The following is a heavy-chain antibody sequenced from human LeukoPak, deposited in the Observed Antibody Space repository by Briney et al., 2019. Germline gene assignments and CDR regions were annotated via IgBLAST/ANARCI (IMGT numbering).Heavy chain of an antibody. D-gene: IGHD3-3*01. Sequence: AGGSLRLSCAASGFTFSSYSMNWVRQAPGKGLEWVSSISSSSSYIYYADSVKGRFTISRDNAKNSLYLQMNSLRAEDTAVYYCARSDFWSGYSDFDYWGQGTLVTVSS. CDR2: ISSSSSYI. CDR3: ARSDFWSGYSDFDY. J-gene: IGHJ4*02. CDR1: GFTFSSYS. V-gene: IGHV3-21*01.